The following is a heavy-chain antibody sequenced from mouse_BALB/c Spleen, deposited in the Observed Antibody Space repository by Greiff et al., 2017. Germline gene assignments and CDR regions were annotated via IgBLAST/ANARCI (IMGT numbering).Heavy chain of an antibody. CDR3: ARATTDYAMDY. D-gene: IGHD1-1*01. J-gene: IGHJ4*01. CDR1: GFTFSSYA. Sequence: EVHLVESGGGLVKPGGSLKLSYAASGFTFSSYAMSWVRQSPEKRLEWVAEISSGGSYTYYPDTVTGRFTISRDNAKNTLYLEMSSLRSEDTAMYYCARATTDYAMDYWGQGTSVTVSS. V-gene: IGHV5-9-4*01. CDR2: ISSGGSYT.